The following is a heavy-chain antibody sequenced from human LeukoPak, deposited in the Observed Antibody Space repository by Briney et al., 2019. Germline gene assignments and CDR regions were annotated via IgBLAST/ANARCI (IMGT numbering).Heavy chain of an antibody. CDR1: GYTLTVLS. Sequence: ASVKVSCKVSGYTLTVLSMHWVRQAPGKGLEWMGGFDPEDGETIYAQKFQGRVTMTEDTSTDTAYMELSSLRSEDTAVYYCATDEIMVRGVTNAFDIWGQGTMVTVSS. J-gene: IGHJ3*02. CDR2: FDPEDGET. V-gene: IGHV1-24*01. CDR3: ATDEIMVRGVTNAFDI. D-gene: IGHD3-10*01.